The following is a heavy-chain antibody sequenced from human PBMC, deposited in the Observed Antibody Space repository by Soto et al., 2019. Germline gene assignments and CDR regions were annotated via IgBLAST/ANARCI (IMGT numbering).Heavy chain of an antibody. D-gene: IGHD3-10*01. V-gene: IGHV1-8*01. CDR2: MDTNSDNT. Sequence: QVQLVQSGAEVKKPGASVKVSCKASGYTFTTYDINWVRQAPGQGLEWMGWMDTNSDNTDYAQKFQGRHTMTTNISVSTAHLYLSSLRYADTAVYYCPKGFRAGSYHWFDPWGQGTLVTVS. CDR1: GYTFTTYD. J-gene: IGHJ5*02. CDR3: PKGFRAGSYHWFDP.